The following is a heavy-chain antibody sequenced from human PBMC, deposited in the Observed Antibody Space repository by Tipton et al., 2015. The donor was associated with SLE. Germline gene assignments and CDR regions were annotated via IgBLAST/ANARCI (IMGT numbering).Heavy chain of an antibody. CDR1: GGSFSDYS. J-gene: IGHJ4*02. CDR2: INHSGST. V-gene: IGHV4-34*01. CDR3: ARDCTTGVCYTTSFDY. D-gene: IGHD2-8*01. Sequence: TLSLTCAVYGGSFSDYSWSWIRQPPGKGLEWIGEINHSGSTNYNPSLKSRVTISIDTSKNQFSLSLSSVTAASTALFYCARDCTTGVCYTTSFDYWGQGTLVTVSP.